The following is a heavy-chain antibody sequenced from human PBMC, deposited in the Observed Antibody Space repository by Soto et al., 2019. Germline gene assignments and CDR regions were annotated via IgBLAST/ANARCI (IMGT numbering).Heavy chain of an antibody. Sequence: QLYLQQSGPGLVKPSETLSLTCSVSGGSITSDSYYWGWVRQPPGMGFEWIGNIHYSGNTHSDPSRKSRLSMAVDAAKRESSPSRSSVTAAVTAVYYSVCSLGPATGIDYRGQGILVSVSS. CDR1: GGSITSDSYY. CDR2: IHYSGNT. J-gene: IGHJ4*02. V-gene: IGHV4-39*01. CDR3: VCSLGPATGIDY. D-gene: IGHD3-10*02.